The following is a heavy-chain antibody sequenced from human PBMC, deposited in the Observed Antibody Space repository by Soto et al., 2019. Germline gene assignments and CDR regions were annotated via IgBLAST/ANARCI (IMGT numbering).Heavy chain of an antibody. V-gene: IGHV4-59*08. D-gene: IGHD6-6*01. CDR2: IYYSGST. J-gene: IGHJ6*03. Sequence: SETLSLTCTVPGGSISSYYWSLIRQPPGKGLEWIGYIYYSGSTNYNPSLKSRVTISVDTSKNQFSLKLSSVTAADTAVYYYARHSSIGYYYYMDVWGKGTTVTVSS. CDR1: GGSISSYY. CDR3: ARHSSIGYYYYMDV.